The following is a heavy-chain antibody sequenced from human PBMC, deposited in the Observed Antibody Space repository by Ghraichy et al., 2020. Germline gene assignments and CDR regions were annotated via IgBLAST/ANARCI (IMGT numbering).Heavy chain of an antibody. CDR3: ARGPKVEDTAMVTGWFDP. Sequence: SVKVSCKASGGTFSSYAISWVRQAPGQGLEWMGRIIPILGIANYAQKFQGRVTITADKSTSTAYMELSSLRSEDTAVYYCARGPKVEDTAMVTGWFDPWGQGTLVTVSS. V-gene: IGHV1-69*04. D-gene: IGHD5-18*01. J-gene: IGHJ5*02. CDR2: IIPILGIA. CDR1: GGTFSSYA.